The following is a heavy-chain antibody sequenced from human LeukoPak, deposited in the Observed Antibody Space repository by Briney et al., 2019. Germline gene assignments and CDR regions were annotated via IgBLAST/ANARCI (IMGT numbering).Heavy chain of an antibody. D-gene: IGHD6-19*01. CDR1: GASMNSNY. J-gene: IGHJ4*02. Sequence: SETLSLTCTVSGASMNSNYWSWIRQPPGRGLEWIGYIYYSGNTSSSPSLGSRVTMSLDASKNQFSLKVNSVTAADTAIYYCASTRRAAVAGRFDSWGQGTLVTVSS. CDR3: ASTRRAAVAGRFDS. CDR2: IYYSGNT. V-gene: IGHV4-59*08.